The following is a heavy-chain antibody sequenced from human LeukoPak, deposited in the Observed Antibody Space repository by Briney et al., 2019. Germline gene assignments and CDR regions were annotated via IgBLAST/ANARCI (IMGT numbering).Heavy chain of an antibody. CDR2: ISSSGNTI. CDR1: GFIFSSYS. CDR3: AIRTGYYGSGSPHGMDV. Sequence: PGGSLRLSCAASGFIFSSYSMNWVRQAPGKGLECVSYISSSGNTIYYADSVKGRFTIPRDNAKNSLYLQMDSLRDDDTAVYYCAIRTGYYGSGSPHGMDVWGQGTTVTVSS. D-gene: IGHD3-10*01. V-gene: IGHV3-48*02. J-gene: IGHJ6*02.